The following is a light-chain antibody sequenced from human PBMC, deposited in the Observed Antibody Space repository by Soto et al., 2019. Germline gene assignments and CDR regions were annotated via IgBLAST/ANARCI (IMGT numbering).Light chain of an antibody. CDR1: QSISSW. V-gene: IGKV1-5*03. CDR3: QQYNSYWT. J-gene: IGKJ1*01. Sequence: DIQMTQSPSTLSASVGDRVTITCRASQSISSWLAWYQQKPGKAPKLLIYKASSLESGVPSRFSGSGSGTEFTLTIRSLQPDDFETYYCQQYNSYWTFGQGTRVEIK. CDR2: KAS.